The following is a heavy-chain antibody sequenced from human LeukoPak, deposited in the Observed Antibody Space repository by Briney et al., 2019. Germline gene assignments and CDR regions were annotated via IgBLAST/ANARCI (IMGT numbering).Heavy chain of an antibody. D-gene: IGHD2/OR15-2a*01. CDR1: GFTFSNAW. Sequence: GSLRLSCAASGFTFSNAWMSWVRQAPGKGLEWVGRIKGKTDGGTTDYAAPVKGRFTISRDDSKNTLYLQMNSLKTEDTAVYYCTTDLTVVLFYGMDVWGKGTTVTVSS. V-gene: IGHV3-15*01. J-gene: IGHJ6*04. CDR2: IKGKTDGGTT. CDR3: TTDLTVVLFYGMDV.